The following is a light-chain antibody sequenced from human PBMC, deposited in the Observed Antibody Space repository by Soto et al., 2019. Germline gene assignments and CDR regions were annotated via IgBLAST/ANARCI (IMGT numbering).Light chain of an antibody. V-gene: IGLV3-21*02. J-gene: IGLJ2*01. CDR3: HVWDSGSDQGI. CDR1: NIGVKR. CDR2: DDS. Sequence: SYELTQPPSVSVAPGQTARNTCGGNNIGVKRVHWYQQKPGQAPVLVVYDDSARPSGIPARFSGSNSGNTATLTVSRVEGGDEADYYCHVWDSGSDQGIFGGGTKLTVL.